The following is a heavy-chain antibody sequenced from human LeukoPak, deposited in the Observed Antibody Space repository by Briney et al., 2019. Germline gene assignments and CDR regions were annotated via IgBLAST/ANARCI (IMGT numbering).Heavy chain of an antibody. J-gene: IGHJ4*02. CDR2: ISAYNGNT. V-gene: IGHV1-18*04. D-gene: IGHD3-10*01. Sequence: ASVKVSCKTSGYTFTGYHMHWVRQAPGQGLEWMGWISAYNGNTNYAQKLQGRVTMTTDTSTSTAYMELRSLRSDDTAVYYCARVWVYYFDYWGQGTLVTVSS. CDR3: ARVWVYYFDY. CDR1: GYTFTGYH.